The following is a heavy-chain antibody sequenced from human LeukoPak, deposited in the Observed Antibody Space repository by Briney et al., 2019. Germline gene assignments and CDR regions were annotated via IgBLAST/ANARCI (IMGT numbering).Heavy chain of an antibody. V-gene: IGHV3-23*01. CDR2: ITDSGGAT. CDR1: GFTFSIYA. J-gene: IGHJ4*02. D-gene: IGHD5-12*01. Sequence: PGGSLRLSCAASGFTFSIYAMSWVRQAPGKGLEWVSTITDSGGATYHADSVKGRFTISRDNAKNSLYLQMNSLRAEDTAVYYCARDLERWLRFSNWGQGTLVTVSS. CDR3: ARDLERWLRFSN.